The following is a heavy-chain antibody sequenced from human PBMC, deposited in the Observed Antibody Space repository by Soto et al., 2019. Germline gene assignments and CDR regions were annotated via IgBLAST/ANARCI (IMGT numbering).Heavy chain of an antibody. V-gene: IGHV3-33*01. D-gene: IGHD5-18*01. J-gene: IGHJ4*02. CDR2: IWYEGSNK. Sequence: QVQLVESGGGVVQPGRSLRLSCAASGFTFSSYGMHWVRQAPGKGLEWVAVIWYEGSNKYYADSVQGRFTISRDNYKNTLYLQSNSQRAEDTAVYYGARSIQLWFLGDYWGQGTLVTVSS. CDR1: GFTFSSYG. CDR3: ARSIQLWFLGDY.